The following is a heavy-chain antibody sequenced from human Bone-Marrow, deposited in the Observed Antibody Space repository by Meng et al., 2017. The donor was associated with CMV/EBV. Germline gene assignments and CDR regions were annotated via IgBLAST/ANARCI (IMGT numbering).Heavy chain of an antibody. CDR2: MNPNSGNT. CDR3: ARVDRVYG. D-gene: IGHD5/OR15-5a*01. Sequence: ASVKVSCKASGYTFTSYDINWVRQATGQGLEWMGWMNPNSGNTGYAQKFQGRVTMTRDTSTSTVYMELSSLRSEDTAVCHCARVDRVYGWGQGTRVTGSS. J-gene: IGHJ4*02. CDR1: GYTFTSYD. V-gene: IGHV1-8*01.